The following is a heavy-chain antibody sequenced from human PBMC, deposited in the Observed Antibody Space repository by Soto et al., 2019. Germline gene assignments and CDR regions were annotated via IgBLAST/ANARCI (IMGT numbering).Heavy chain of an antibody. Sequence: SQTLSLTCAISGDSVSSNSAAWNWIRQSPSRGLEWLGRTYYRSKWYNDYAVSVKNRITINPDTSKNQFSLQLNSLTPEDTGVYYCARGPHPYCSGGSCYGPYYYYMDVWGKGTTVTVSS. V-gene: IGHV6-1*01. D-gene: IGHD2-15*01. CDR3: ARGPHPYCSGGSCYGPYYYYMDV. CDR1: GDSVSSNSAA. J-gene: IGHJ6*03. CDR2: TYYRSKWYN.